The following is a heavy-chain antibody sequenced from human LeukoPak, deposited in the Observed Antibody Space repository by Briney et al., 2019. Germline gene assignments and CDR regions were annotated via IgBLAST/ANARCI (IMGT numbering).Heavy chain of an antibody. CDR1: GVSISSSSYY. V-gene: IGHV4-39*01. J-gene: IGHJ4*02. CDR3: ARQNYGSAPLRY. CDR2: INHSGST. Sequence: MPSETLSLTCNVSGVSISSSSYYWGWIRQPPGKGLEWIGEINHSGSTNYNPSLMSRVTISVDTSKNQFSLKLSSVTAADTAVYFCARQNYGSAPLRYWGQGTLVTVSS. D-gene: IGHD3-10*01.